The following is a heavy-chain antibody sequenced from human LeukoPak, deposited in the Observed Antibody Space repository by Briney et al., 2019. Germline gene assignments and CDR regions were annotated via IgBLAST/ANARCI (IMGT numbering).Heavy chain of an antibody. V-gene: IGHV3-9*01. D-gene: IGHD3-22*01. J-gene: IGHJ4*02. CDR2: ISWNSGSI. CDR3: AKDGHYYDSSGYYYDY. Sequence: PGGSLRLSCAASGFTFDDYAMRWVRQAPGKGLEWVSGISWNSGSIGYADSVKGRFTISRDNAKNSLYLQMNSLRAEDTALYYCAKDGHYYDSSGYYYDYWGQGTLVTVSS. CDR1: GFTFDDYA.